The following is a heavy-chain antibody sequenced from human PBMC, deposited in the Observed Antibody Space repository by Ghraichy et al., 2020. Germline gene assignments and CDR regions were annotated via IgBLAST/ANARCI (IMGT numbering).Heavy chain of an antibody. Sequence: GESLNISCAASGFPFSTYAMSWVRQAPGKGLEWVSSISGSINTTYYANSVKGRFTVSRDNSKNILYLQLNSLRPEDTAAYYCAKDGCVYGCGSTKNGFDYWGQGTMVTVSS. D-gene: IGHD3-16*01. CDR2: ISGSINTT. CDR3: AKDGCVYGCGSTKNGFDY. CDR1: GFPFSTYA. V-gene: IGHV3-23*01. J-gene: IGHJ4*02.